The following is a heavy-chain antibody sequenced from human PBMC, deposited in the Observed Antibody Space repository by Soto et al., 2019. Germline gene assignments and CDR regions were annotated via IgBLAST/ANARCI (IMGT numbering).Heavy chain of an antibody. V-gene: IGHV4-34*01. J-gene: IGHJ4*02. CDR3: ARGQWLQRSEY. CDR1: AESFSGYF. D-gene: IGHD6-19*01. CDR2: INHSGNI. Sequence: QVQLQQWGAGLLKPSETLSLTCGVYAESFSGYFWNWIRQPPGKGLEWIGEINHSGNINYNPSLRSRVTISLDTSTNQFPRNLSSVTAADTAVYYCARGQWLQRSEYWGQATLVTVSS.